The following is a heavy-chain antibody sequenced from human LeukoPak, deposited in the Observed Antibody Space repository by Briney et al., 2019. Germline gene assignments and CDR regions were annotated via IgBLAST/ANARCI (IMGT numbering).Heavy chain of an antibody. CDR2: INSPSSYI. D-gene: IGHD3-10*01. CDR3: ARSPRITVVRGVPLDAFDI. Sequence: GGALRLSCAASGFTFSSYSMNWVRQAPGKGLEWVSSINSPSSYIYYADSVKGRFTISRDNAKTSLYLQMNSLRAEDTAVYYCARSPRITVVRGVPLDAFDIWGQGTMVTVSS. J-gene: IGHJ3*02. CDR1: GFTFSSYS. V-gene: IGHV3-21*01.